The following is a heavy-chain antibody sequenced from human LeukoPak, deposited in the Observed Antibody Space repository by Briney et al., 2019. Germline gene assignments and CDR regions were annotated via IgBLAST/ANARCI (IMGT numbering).Heavy chain of an antibody. V-gene: IGHV3-30*02. D-gene: IGHD6-13*01. CDR3: ARVAGPPGIAAAGTDY. J-gene: IGHJ4*02. CDR2: IRYDGSNK. CDR1: GFTFSSYG. Sequence: GGSLRLSCAASGFTFSSYGMHWVRQAPGKGLEWVAFIRYDGSNKYYADSVKGRFTISRDNSKNTLYLQMNSLRAEDTAVYYCARVAGPPGIAAAGTDYWGQGTLVTVSS.